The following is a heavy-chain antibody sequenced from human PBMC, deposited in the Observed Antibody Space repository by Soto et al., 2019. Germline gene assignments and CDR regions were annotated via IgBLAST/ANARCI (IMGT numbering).Heavy chain of an antibody. J-gene: IGHJ3*01. CDR3: SIGSWSAETFDV. D-gene: IGHD2-2*01. V-gene: IGHV1-69*02. CDR2: IIPMLTVT. CDR1: GGTFNTYT. Sequence: QVHLIQSGAEVKKPGSSVKVSCKAAGGTFNTYTLFWVRQAPGHGLEWMGRIIPMLTVTNSAQKFQGRLNLTADKATGTAFMELTSLRSDDTAVYYCSIGSWSAETFDVWGQGTMVTVSS.